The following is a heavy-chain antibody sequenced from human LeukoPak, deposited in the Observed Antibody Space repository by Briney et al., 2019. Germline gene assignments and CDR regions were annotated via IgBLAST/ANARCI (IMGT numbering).Heavy chain of an antibody. CDR1: GFTFSTYW. Sequence: GGSLRLSCAASGFTFSTYWMHWVRQAPGKGLVWLSRTSNDGSSTTYADSVKGRFTISRDNTKNTLNVQMDSLRPEDTAVYYCARGIWRSYGLDVWGQGTTVTVSS. CDR3: ARGIWRSYGLDV. V-gene: IGHV3-74*01. J-gene: IGHJ6*02. CDR2: TSNDGSST.